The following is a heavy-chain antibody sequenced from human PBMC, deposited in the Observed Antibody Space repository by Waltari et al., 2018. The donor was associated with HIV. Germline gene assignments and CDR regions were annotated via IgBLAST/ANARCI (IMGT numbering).Heavy chain of an antibody. CDR2: IYPTGDT. Sequence: QVQLQESGPGLVKPSETLSLTCTVSGGSINHYYWSWVRQPAGMALEWIGRIYPTGDTNYNPSLSSRLTLSVDKSKSQFSLKLNSVTAADTAIYYCARDFYFGSADYVYFDSWGQGTRVIVSS. J-gene: IGHJ4*02. D-gene: IGHD3-10*01. V-gene: IGHV4-4*07. CDR1: GGSINHYY. CDR3: ARDFYFGSADYVYFDS.